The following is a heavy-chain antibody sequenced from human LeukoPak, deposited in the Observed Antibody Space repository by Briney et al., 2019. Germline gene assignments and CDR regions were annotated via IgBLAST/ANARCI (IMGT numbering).Heavy chain of an antibody. CDR1: GFTVSSNY. J-gene: IGHJ3*02. CDR3: ARDKQQLRTDAFDI. CDR2: IYSGGST. D-gene: IGHD6-13*01. Sequence: PGGSLRLSCAASGFTVSSNYMSWVRQAPGKGLEWVSVIYSGGSTYYADSVKGRFTISRDNSKNTLYLQMSSLRAEDTAVYYCARDKQQLRTDAFDIWGQGTMVTVSS. V-gene: IGHV3-53*01.